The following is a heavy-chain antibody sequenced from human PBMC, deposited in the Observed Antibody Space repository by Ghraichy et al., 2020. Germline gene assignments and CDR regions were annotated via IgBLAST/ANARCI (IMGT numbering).Heavy chain of an antibody. J-gene: IGHJ4*02. V-gene: IGHV3-21*01. CDR1: GFTFSSYS. Sequence: GGSLRLSCAASGFTFSSYSMNWVRQAPGKGLEWVSSISSSSSYIYYADSVKGRFTISRDNAKNSLYLQMNSLRAEDTAVYYCARDKQGRFTMVRGVIEYWGQGTLVTVSS. CDR2: ISSSSSYI. CDR3: ARDKQGRFTMVRGVIEY. D-gene: IGHD3-10*01.